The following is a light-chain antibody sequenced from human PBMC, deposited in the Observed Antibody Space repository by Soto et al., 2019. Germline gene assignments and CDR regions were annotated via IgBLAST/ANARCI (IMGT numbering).Light chain of an antibody. Sequence: QSALTQPPSASGTPGQRVTISCSGSSSNIGSDFVYWYQQLPGTAPKLLIYHNYQRPSGVPDRFSGSKSGTSGSLAISDLRSPAEADYYRSAWDDSLSAYVFGAGTKLTVL. V-gene: IGLV1-47*01. CDR3: SAWDDSLSAYV. CDR2: HNY. CDR1: SSNIGSDF. J-gene: IGLJ1*01.